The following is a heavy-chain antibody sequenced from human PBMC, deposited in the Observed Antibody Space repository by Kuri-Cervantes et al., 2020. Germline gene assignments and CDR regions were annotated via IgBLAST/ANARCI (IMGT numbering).Heavy chain of an antibody. CDR2: IVVGSGNT. J-gene: IGHJ5*02. CDR3: ARGRITMVQDQYWFDP. V-gene: IGHV1-58*01. CDR1: GFTFTSSA. D-gene: IGHD3-10*01. Sequence: SVKVSCKASGFTFTSSAVQWVRQARGQRLEWIGWIVVGSGNTNYAQKFQGRVTITADESTSTAYMELSSLRSEDTAVYYCARGRITMVQDQYWFDPWGQGTLVTVSS.